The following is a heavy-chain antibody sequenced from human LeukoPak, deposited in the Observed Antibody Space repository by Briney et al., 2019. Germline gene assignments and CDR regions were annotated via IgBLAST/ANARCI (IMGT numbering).Heavy chain of an antibody. CDR1: GFTFSNYG. CDR2: TDTSGRYV. J-gene: IGHJ3*02. Sequence: GGSLRLSRAASGFTFSNYGLNWVRQASGKGLEWVSFTDTSGRYVYYGDSVKGRFTISRDNAKNLLFLQMNGLRAEDTALYYCARGRSITLLRGVAMSDGFDIWGQGAMVAVSS. CDR3: ARGRSITLLRGVAMSDGFDI. V-gene: IGHV3-21*06. D-gene: IGHD3-10*01.